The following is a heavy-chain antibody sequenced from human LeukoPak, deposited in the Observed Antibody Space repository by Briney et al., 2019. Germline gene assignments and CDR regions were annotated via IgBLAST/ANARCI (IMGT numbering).Heavy chain of an antibody. D-gene: IGHD4-23*01. CDR2: IHYDGRNQ. V-gene: IGHV3-30*02. Sequence: GGSLRLSCAASGFNFRGYGMHWVRQAPGKGLEWVTFIHYDGRNQYYADSVKGRFTISRDNAKNSLYLQMNSLRAEDTAVYYCARDLRGYAFDIWGQGTMVTVSS. J-gene: IGHJ3*02. CDR1: GFNFRGYG. CDR3: ARDLRGYAFDI.